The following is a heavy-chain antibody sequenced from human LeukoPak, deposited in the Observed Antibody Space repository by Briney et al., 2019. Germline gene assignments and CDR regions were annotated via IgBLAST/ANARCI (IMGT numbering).Heavy chain of an antibody. CDR3: ARGSLGNLDC. J-gene: IGHJ4*02. CDR1: GGSISSSY. Sequence: PSETLSLNCTVSGGSISSSYWSWIRQPAGKGLEWIGRIYASGSPNYNPSLKSRVTMSVDTSKNQFSLRVNSVTAADTAVYYCARGSLGNLDCWGQGTLVTVSS. CDR2: IYASGSP. D-gene: IGHD7-27*01. V-gene: IGHV4-4*07.